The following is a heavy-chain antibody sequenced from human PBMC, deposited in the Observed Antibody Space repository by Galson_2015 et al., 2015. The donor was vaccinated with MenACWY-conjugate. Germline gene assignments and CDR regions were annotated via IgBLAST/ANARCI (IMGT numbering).Heavy chain of an antibody. V-gene: IGHV5-51*01. CDR1: GYTFTTYW. D-gene: IGHD1-26*01. J-gene: IGHJ6*02. CDR3: ARHPPGGRGMDV. CDR2: ISPGDSKT. Sequence: QSGAEVKKSGESLPISCKTSGYTFTTYWIVWVRQMPGTGLEFVGLISPGDSKTRYNPSLQGQVTISADESISTAYLQWSSLKASDTALYYCARHPPGGRGMDVWGQGTTVTVSS.